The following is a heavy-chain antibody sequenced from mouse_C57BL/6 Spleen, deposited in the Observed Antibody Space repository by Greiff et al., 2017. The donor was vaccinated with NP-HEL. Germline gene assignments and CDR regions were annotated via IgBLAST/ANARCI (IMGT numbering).Heavy chain of an antibody. CDR1: GYSITSGYY. CDR2: ISYDGSN. CDR3: ARAGITTFFDY. D-gene: IGHD1-1*01. V-gene: IGHV3-6*01. Sequence: EVKLQESGPGLVKPSQSLSLTCSVTGYSITSGYYWNWIRQFPGNKLEWMGYISYDGSNNYNPSLKNRISITRDTSKNQFFLKLNSVTTEDTATYYCARAGITTFFDYWGQGTTLTVSS. J-gene: IGHJ2*01.